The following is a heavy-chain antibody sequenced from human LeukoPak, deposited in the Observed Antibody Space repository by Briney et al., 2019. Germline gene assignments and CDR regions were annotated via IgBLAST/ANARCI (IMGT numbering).Heavy chain of an antibody. CDR2: INPNSGGT. J-gene: IGHJ4*02. CDR3: ARRPRTGTTVDY. V-gene: IGHV1-2*02. Sequence: ASVKVSCKASGYTFTGYYIHWVREAPGQGLEWMGWINPNSGGTNYAQKFQGRVTMTRDTSISTAYMELSRLRSDDTAVYCCARRPRTGTTVDYWGQGTLVTVSS. D-gene: IGHD1-1*01. CDR1: GYTFTGYY.